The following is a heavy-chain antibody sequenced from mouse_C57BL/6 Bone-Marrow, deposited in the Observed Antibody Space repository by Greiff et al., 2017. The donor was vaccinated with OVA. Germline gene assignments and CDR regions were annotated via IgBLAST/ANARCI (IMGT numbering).Heavy chain of an antibody. D-gene: IGHD1-1*01. J-gene: IGHJ2*01. CDR2: IDPSDSYT. CDR3: ASEPIYYYGSSYVGLDY. Sequence: VQLQQPGAELVMPGASVKLSCKASGYTFTSYWMHWVKQRPGHGLEWIGEIDPSDSYTNYNQKFKGKSTLTVDNSSSTAYMPLSSLTSEDSAVYYCASEPIYYYGSSYVGLDYWGQGTTLTVSS. CDR1: GYTFTSYW. V-gene: IGHV1-69*01.